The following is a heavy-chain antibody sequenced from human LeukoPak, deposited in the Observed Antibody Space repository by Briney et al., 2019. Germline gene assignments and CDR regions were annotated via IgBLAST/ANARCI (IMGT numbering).Heavy chain of an antibody. D-gene: IGHD4-11*01. Sequence: SETLSLTCTVSGGSISSSSYYWGWIRQPPGKGLEWIGGIYYSGSTDYNPSLKSRVTISVDTSKNQFSLKLSSVTAADTAVYYCARVQLDYSKPGGLDSWGQGTLVTVSS. CDR3: ARVQLDYSKPGGLDS. J-gene: IGHJ4*02. CDR1: GGSISSSSYY. V-gene: IGHV4-39*07. CDR2: IYYSGST.